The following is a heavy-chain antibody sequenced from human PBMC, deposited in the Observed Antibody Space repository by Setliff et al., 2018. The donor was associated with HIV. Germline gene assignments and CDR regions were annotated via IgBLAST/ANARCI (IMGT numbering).Heavy chain of an antibody. D-gene: IGHD5-18*01. V-gene: IGHV4-61*02. CDR3: AKSVDTTMDDYYYVDI. Sequence: PSETLSLTCAVSGDSISNAIYSWNWIRQPAGKGLEWIGRFRPTGNAYYANPYYNPSLKSRVTMSVDTSKSQFSLKLNSVTAADTAVYYCAKSVDTTMDDYYYVDIWGTGTTVTVSS. CDR1: GDSISNAIYS. J-gene: IGHJ6*03. CDR2: FRPTGNAYYANP.